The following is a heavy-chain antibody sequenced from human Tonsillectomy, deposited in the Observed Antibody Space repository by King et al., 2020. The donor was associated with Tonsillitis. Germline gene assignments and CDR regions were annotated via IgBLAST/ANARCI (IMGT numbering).Heavy chain of an antibody. V-gene: IGHV3-30*04. D-gene: IGHD2-15*01. CDR1: GFTFSSYA. Sequence: VQLVESGGGVVQPGRSLRLSCAASGFTFSSYAMHRVRQAPGKGLEWVAIISYDGSNKYYADSVKGRFTISRDNSKNTLYLQMNSLRAEDTAVYYCARDSFLSVTAESGGIRAIDNWGQGTLVTVSS. CDR3: ARDSFLSVTAESGGIRAIDN. J-gene: IGHJ4*02. CDR2: ISYDGSNK.